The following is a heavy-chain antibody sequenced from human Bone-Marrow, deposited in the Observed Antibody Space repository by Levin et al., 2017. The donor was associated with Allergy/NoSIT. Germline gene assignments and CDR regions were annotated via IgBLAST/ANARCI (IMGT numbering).Heavy chain of an antibody. Sequence: KISCKASGCTFSSYAISWVRQAPGQGLEWMGRIIPILGIANYAQKFQGRVTITADKSTSTAYMELSSLRSEDTAVYYCAWGLYDILTGSTIYYYYGMDVWGQGTTVTVSS. J-gene: IGHJ6*02. CDR2: IIPILGIA. D-gene: IGHD3-9*01. CDR1: GCTFSSYA. CDR3: AWGLYDILTGSTIYYYYGMDV. V-gene: IGHV1-69*04.